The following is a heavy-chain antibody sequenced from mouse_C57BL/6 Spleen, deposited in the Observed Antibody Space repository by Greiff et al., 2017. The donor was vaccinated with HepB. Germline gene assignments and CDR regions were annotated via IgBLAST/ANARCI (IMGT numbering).Heavy chain of an antibody. D-gene: IGHD1-1*01. CDR1: GFTFSDYY. J-gene: IGHJ4*01. CDR3: ARGDYGSSYGYYAMDY. CDR2: INYDGSST. Sequence: EVQRVESEGGLVQPGSSMKLSCTASGFTFSDYYMAWVRQVPEKGLEWVANINYDGSSTYYLDSLKSRFIISRDNAKNILYLQMSSLKSEDTATYYCARGDYGSSYGYYAMDYWGQGTSVTVSS. V-gene: IGHV5-16*01.